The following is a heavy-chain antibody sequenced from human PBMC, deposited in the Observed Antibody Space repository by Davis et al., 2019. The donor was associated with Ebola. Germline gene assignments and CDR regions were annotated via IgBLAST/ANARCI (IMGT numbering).Heavy chain of an antibody. Sequence: GGSLRLSCAASGFTFSNYYMSWIRQAPGKGLEWVSYISSSGSTIYYADSVKGRFTISRDNAKNSLYLQMNSLRAEDTAVYYCAKSDYYDAFDIWGQGTMVTVSS. CDR2: ISSSGSTI. D-gene: IGHD2-21*01. J-gene: IGHJ3*02. CDR3: AKSDYYDAFDI. CDR1: GFTFSNYY. V-gene: IGHV3-11*01.